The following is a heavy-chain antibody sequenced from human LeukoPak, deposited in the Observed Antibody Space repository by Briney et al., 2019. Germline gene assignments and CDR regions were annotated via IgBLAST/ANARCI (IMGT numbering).Heavy chain of an antibody. Sequence: PGGSPRPSCAASGFTFSRYNMDWVRQAPGKGLEWVSSITSSSNYIYYADSVKGRFTISRDNAKNSLYLQMNSLRAEDTALYYCARALADYGGPADWYFDLWGRGTLVTVSS. D-gene: IGHD4-23*01. CDR3: ARALADYGGPADWYFDL. CDR2: ITSSSNYI. CDR1: GFTFSRYN. J-gene: IGHJ2*01. V-gene: IGHV3-21*04.